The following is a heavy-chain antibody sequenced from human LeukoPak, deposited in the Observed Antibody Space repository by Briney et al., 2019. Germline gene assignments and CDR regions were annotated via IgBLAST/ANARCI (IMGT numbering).Heavy chain of an antibody. Sequence: PSETLSLTRTVSGGSISSSSYYWGWIRQPPGKGLEWTGSIYYSGSTYYNPSLKSRVTISVDTSKNQFSLKLSSVTAADTAVYYCARLADGDGGYFDLWGRGTLVTVSS. V-gene: IGHV4-39*01. CDR1: GGSISSSSYY. CDR2: IYYSGST. CDR3: ARLADGDGGYFDL. D-gene: IGHD4-17*01. J-gene: IGHJ2*01.